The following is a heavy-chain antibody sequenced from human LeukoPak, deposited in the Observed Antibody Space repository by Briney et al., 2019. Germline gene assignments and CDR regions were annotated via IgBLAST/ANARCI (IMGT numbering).Heavy chain of an antibody. J-gene: IGHJ4*02. CDR3: AGRSPLRFPLYYFDY. D-gene: IGHD2-15*01. V-gene: IGHV4-39*01. CDR2: IYYSGST. Sequence: SETLSLTCTVSGGSISSSSYYWGWIRQPPGKGLEWIGSIYYSGSTYYNLSLKSRVTISVDTSKNQFSLKLSSVTAADTAVYYCAGRSPLRFPLYYFDYWGQGTLVTVSS. CDR1: GGSISSSSYY.